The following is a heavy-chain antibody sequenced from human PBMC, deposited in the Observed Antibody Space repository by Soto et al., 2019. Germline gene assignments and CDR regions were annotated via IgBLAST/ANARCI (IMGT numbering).Heavy chain of an antibody. V-gene: IGHV1-18*01. J-gene: IGHJ3*02. CDR1: CYTFTNFG. CDR2: ISGYNGNT. D-gene: IGHD1-26*01. Sequence: QVQLVQSGTEVKKPGASVKVSCKASCYTFTNFGLSWVRQAPGQGLEWMGWISGYNGNTNYAQKLQGRVTMTTDSSTSTAYMELRSLRSDDTAVYYCARIVSFSFDIWGHGTLVTVSS. CDR3: ARIVSFSFDI.